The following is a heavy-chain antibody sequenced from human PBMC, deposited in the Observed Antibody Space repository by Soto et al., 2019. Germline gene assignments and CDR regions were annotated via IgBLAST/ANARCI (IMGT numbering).Heavy chain of an antibody. D-gene: IGHD2-8*01. J-gene: IGHJ5*02. Sequence: QVQLQESGPGLVKPSQTLSLTCTVSGASITSDDYYWTWIRQPPGKALEWIGYLYYSGTTCYNPSLDSRLTISADTAKNQFSLRLNSVTAADTAAYHCVSQYCHDGVCYLPDGWFDPWGQGILVTVSS. CDR3: VSQYCHDGVCYLPDGWFDP. CDR2: LYYSGTT. CDR1: GASITSDDYY. V-gene: IGHV4-30-4*01.